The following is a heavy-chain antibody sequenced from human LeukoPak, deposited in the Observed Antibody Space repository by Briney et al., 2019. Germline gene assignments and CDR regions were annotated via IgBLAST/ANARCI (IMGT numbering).Heavy chain of an antibody. J-gene: IGHJ1*01. CDR3: AKVSAVASAEYFQH. Sequence: PGGSLRLSCAASGFTFSSYAMSWVRQARGKGLEWVSAISGSGGSTYYADSVKGRFTISRDNSKNTLYLQMNSLRAEDTAVYYCAKVSAVASAEYFQHWGQGTLVTVSS. CDR2: ISGSGGST. D-gene: IGHD6-19*01. CDR1: GFTFSSYA. V-gene: IGHV3-23*01.